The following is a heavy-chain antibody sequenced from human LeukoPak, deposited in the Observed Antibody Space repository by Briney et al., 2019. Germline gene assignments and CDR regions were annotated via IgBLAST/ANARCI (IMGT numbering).Heavy chain of an antibody. CDR2: ISSSSSSYI. CDR3: ARVSGSGSYDDY. V-gene: IGHV3-21*01. D-gene: IGHD3-10*01. Sequence: GGSLRLSCAASGFTFSSYSMNWVRQAPGKGLEWVSSISSSSSSYIYYADSVKGRFTISRDNAKNSLYLQMNSLRAEDTAVYYCARVSGSGSYDDYWGQGTLVTVSS. CDR1: GFTFSSYS. J-gene: IGHJ4*02.